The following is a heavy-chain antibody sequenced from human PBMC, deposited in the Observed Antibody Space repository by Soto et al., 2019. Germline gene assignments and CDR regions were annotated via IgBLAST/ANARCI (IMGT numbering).Heavy chain of an antibody. CDR1: GFTFSSYA. J-gene: IGHJ4*02. CDR2: ISGSGGST. V-gene: IGHV3-23*01. D-gene: IGHD6-13*01. Sequence: EVQLLESGGGLVQPGGSLRLSCAASGFTFSSYAMCWVRQAPGKGLEWVSAISGSGGSTYYADSVRGRFTISCDNSKNTLYLQINSLRPEDTAVYYCATLPRSGSHLDYWGQGTLVTVSS. CDR3: ATLPRSGSHLDY.